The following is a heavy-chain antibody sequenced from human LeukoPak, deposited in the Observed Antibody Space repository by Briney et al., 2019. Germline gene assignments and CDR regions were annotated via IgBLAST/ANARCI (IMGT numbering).Heavy chain of an antibody. CDR1: GFTFSGYG. V-gene: IGHV3-23*01. D-gene: IGHD3-10*01. CDR2: ISGSGGST. J-gene: IGHJ4*02. Sequence: GGSLRLSCAASGFTFSGYGMSWVRQAPGKGLKWVSAISGSGGSTYYADSVKGRITISRDNSKNTLYLQMNSLRAEDTAVYYCARDNGGYYGSGSYYKGHDYWGQGTLVTVSS. CDR3: ARDNGGYYGSGSYYKGHDY.